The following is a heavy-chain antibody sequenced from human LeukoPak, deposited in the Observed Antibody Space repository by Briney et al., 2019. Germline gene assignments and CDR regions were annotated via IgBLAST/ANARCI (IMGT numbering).Heavy chain of an antibody. CDR1: GYTFTSYY. CDR2: INPSGGST. V-gene: IGHV1-46*01. CDR3: ARVLRRYSSSWYMGMGY. D-gene: IGHD6-13*01. Sequence: ASVKVSCKASGYTFTSYYMHWVRQAPGQGLEWMGIINPSGGSTSYAQKFQGRVTMTRDTSTSTVYMELSSLRSEDTAVYYCARVLRRYSSSWYMGMGYWGQGTLVTVSS. J-gene: IGHJ4*02.